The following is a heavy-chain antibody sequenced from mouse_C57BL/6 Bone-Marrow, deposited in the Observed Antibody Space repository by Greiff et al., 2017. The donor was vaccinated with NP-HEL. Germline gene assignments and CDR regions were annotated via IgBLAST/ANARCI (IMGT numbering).Heavy chain of an antibody. Sequence: QVQLQQSGAELVRPGASVTLSCKASGYTFTDYEMHWVKQTPVHGLEWIGAIDPENGGTAYNQKFKGKAILTADKSSSTAYMQRRSLTSEDSAVYYCTEGDYWGQGTSVTVSS. CDR3: TEGDY. CDR1: GYTFTDYE. V-gene: IGHV1-15*01. J-gene: IGHJ4*01. CDR2: IDPENGGT.